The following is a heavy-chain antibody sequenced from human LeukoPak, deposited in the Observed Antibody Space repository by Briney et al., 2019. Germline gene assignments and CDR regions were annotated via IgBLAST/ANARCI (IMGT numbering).Heavy chain of an antibody. J-gene: IGHJ5*02. CDR2: IYYSGSA. V-gene: IGHV4-39*01. Sequence: SETPSLTCTVSGGSISSSSFYWGWIRQPPGKGLECIGVIYYSGSAYYNPSLKSRVTISVDTSKNQFYLKLSSVTAADTAVYYCARSAVASLPFDPWGQGTLVTVSS. CDR3: ARSAVASLPFDP. CDR1: GGSISSSSFY. D-gene: IGHD6-19*01.